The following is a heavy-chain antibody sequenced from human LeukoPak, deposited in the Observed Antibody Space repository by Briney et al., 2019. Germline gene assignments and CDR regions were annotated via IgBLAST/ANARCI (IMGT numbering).Heavy chain of an antibody. CDR3: AKTVSSPHNWNVWDFDY. Sequence: PGGSLRLSCAASGFTFSSYAMSWVRQAPGKGLEWVSAISGSGGSTYYADSVKVRFTISRDNSKNTLYLQMNSLRAEDTAVYYCAKTVSSPHNWNVWDFDYWGQGTLVTVSS. CDR2: ISGSGGST. CDR1: GFTFSSYA. V-gene: IGHV3-23*01. D-gene: IGHD1-20*01. J-gene: IGHJ4*02.